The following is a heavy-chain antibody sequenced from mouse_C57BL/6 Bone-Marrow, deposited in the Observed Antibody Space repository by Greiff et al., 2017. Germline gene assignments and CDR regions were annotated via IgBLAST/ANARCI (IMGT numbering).Heavy chain of an antibody. CDR2: IDPSDSYT. CDR1: GYTFTSYW. J-gene: IGHJ3*01. D-gene: IGHD2-3*01. V-gene: IGHV1-69*01. CDR3: ARDGYLAWFAY. Sequence: QVQLQQPGAELVMPGASVKLSCKASGYTFTSYWMHWVKQRPGQGLEWIGEIDPSDSYTNYNQKFKGKSTLTVDKSSSTAYMQLSSLTSEDSAVYYCARDGYLAWFAYWGQGTLVTGSA.